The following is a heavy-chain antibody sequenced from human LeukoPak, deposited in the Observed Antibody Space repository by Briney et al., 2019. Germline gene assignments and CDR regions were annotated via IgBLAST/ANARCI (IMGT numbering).Heavy chain of an antibody. CDR2: IYYSGST. J-gene: IGHJ4*02. Sequence: SETLSLTCTVSGGSISSSSYYWGWIRQPPGKGLEWIGSIYYSGSTYYNPSLKSRVTISVDTSKNQFSLKLSSVTAADTAVYYCASNTAMVWTRGFYFDYWGQGTLVTVSS. D-gene: IGHD5-18*01. V-gene: IGHV4-39*01. CDR1: GGSISSSSYY. CDR3: ASNTAMVWTRGFYFDY.